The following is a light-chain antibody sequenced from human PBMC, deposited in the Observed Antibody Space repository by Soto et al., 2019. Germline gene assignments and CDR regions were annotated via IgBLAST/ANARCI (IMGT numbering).Light chain of an antibody. V-gene: IGLV2-14*01. Sequence: HSVLTQAASVSGSPGQSITISCTGTSSDVGGYNYVSWYQQHPGKAPKLMIYDVSNRPSGVSNRFSGSKSGNTASLTISGLQAEDEADYYCSSYTSSSTLVVFGGGTKLTVL. CDR2: DVS. J-gene: IGLJ2*01. CDR3: SSYTSSSTLVV. CDR1: SSDVGGYNY.